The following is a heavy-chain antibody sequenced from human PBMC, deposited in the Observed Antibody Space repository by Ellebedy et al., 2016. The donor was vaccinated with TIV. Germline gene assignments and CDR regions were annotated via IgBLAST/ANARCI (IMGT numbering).Heavy chain of an antibody. CDR1: GFTFSSYS. D-gene: IGHD1-14*01. Sequence: GESLKISCAASGFTFSSYSMNWVRQAPGKGMEWVSSISSSSSYIYYADSVKGRFTISRDNAKNSLYLQMNSLSAEDTAVYYCARRNSHDYWGQGTLVTVSS. J-gene: IGHJ4*02. CDR2: ISSSSSYI. CDR3: ARRNSHDY. V-gene: IGHV3-21*01.